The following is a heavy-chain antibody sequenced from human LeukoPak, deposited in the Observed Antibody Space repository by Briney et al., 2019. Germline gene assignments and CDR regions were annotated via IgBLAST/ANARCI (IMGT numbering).Heavy chain of an antibody. D-gene: IGHD4-17*01. CDR3: AKDPKYGDYGNYFDH. J-gene: IGHJ4*02. Sequence: PGGSLRLSCAASGFAFRSYGMHWVRQAPGKGLEWVAVISYDGNNEFYADSVKGRFTISRDTSKNTLYLQMNSLRAEDTAVYYCAKDPKYGDYGNYFDHWGQGTLVTVSS. CDR2: ISYDGNNE. V-gene: IGHV3-30*18. CDR1: GFAFRSYG.